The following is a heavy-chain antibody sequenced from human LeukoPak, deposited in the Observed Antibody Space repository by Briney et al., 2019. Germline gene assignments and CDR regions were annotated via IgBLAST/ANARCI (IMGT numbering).Heavy chain of an antibody. V-gene: IGHV1-69*13. CDR1: GGTFSSYA. CDR3: ARAAFGYCSSTSCYGTLDY. D-gene: IGHD2-2*01. J-gene: IGHJ4*02. Sequence: RASVKVSCKASGGTFSSYAISWVRQAPGQGLEWMGGIIPIFGTANYAQKFQGRVTITADESTSTAYMELSSLRSEDTAVYYCARAAFGYCSSTSCYGTLDYWGQGTLVTVSS. CDR2: IIPIFGTA.